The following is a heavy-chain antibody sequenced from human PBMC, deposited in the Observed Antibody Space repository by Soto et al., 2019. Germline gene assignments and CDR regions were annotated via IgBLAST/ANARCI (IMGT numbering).Heavy chain of an antibody. CDR2: INHSGST. CDR3: ARGGSYYVRGYFQH. Sequence: QVQLQQWGAGLLKPSETLSLTCAVYGGSFSGYYWSWIRQPPGKGLEWIGEINHSGSTNYNPSLTSRVTISVDTSKNQFSLKLSSVTAADTAVYYCARGGSYYVRGYFQHWGQGTLVTVSS. V-gene: IGHV4-34*01. J-gene: IGHJ1*01. CDR1: GGSFSGYY. D-gene: IGHD1-26*01.